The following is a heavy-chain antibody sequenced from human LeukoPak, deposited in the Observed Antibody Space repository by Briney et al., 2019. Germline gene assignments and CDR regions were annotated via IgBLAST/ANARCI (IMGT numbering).Heavy chain of an antibody. V-gene: IGHV3-53*01. J-gene: IGHJ4*02. CDR3: ARDSDSTGYIYFDY. CDR2: IYSGGST. Sequence: GGSLRLSCAASGFTFSSYAMSWVRQAPGKGLEWVSVIYSGGSTYYADSVKGRFTISRDNSKNTLYLQMNSLRAEDTAVYYCARDSDSTGYIYFDYWGQGTLVTVSS. D-gene: IGHD3-22*01. CDR1: GFTFSSYA.